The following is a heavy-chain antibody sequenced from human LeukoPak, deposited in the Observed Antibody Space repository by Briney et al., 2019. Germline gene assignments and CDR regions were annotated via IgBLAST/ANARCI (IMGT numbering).Heavy chain of an antibody. CDR3: AREGGGYSSSWYELYNY. V-gene: IGHV4-31*03. J-gene: IGHJ4*02. D-gene: IGHD6-13*01. CDR1: GGSISSGGYY. CDR2: IYYSGST. Sequence: SQTLSLTCTVSGGSISSGGYYWSWIRQHPGKGLEWIGYIYYSGSTYYNPSLKSRVTISVDTSKNQFSLKLSSVTAADTAVYYCAREGGGYSSSWYELYNYWGQGTLVTVSS.